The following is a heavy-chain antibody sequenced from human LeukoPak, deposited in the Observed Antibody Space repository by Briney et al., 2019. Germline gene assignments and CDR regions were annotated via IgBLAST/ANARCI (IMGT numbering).Heavy chain of an antibody. CDR2: IYYSGST. V-gene: IGHV4-59*01. CDR1: GGSISSYY. Sequence: SETLSLTCRVSGGSISSYYWSWIRQPPGKGLEWIGYIYYSGSTNYSPSLKSRVTISLDTSKNQLSLKLSSVTAADTAMYYCARDTYYYDSSGYWADYWGQGTLVTVSS. J-gene: IGHJ4*02. D-gene: IGHD3-22*01. CDR3: ARDTYYYDSSGYWADY.